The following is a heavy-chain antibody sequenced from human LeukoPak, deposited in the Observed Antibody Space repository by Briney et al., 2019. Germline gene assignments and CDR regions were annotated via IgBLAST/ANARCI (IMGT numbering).Heavy chain of an antibody. CDR2: ISGSGGST. D-gene: IGHD3-16*01. CDR1: GFTFSSYG. V-gene: IGHV3-23*01. Sequence: GGSLRLSCAASGFTFSSYGMSWVRQVPGKGLEWVSAISGSGGSTYYADSVKGRFTISRDNSKNTLYLQMNSLRAEDTAVYYCAKLGGGPKGVDYWGQGTLVTVSS. CDR3: AKLGGGPKGVDY. J-gene: IGHJ4*02.